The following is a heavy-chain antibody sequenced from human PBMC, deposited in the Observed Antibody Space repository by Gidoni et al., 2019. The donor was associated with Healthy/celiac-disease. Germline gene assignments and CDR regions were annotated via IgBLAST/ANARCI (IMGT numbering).Heavy chain of an antibody. D-gene: IGHD4-17*01. CDR1: GYSFTSYW. Sequence: EVQLVQSGAEVKKPGESLKISCKGSGYSFTSYWIGWVSQMPGKGLEWMGIIYPGDSDTRYSPSFQGQVTISADKSISTAYLQWSSLKASDTAMYYCARLVSEVTTYNWFDPWGQGTLVTVSS. CDR3: ARLVSEVTTYNWFDP. CDR2: IYPGDSDT. V-gene: IGHV5-51*01. J-gene: IGHJ5*02.